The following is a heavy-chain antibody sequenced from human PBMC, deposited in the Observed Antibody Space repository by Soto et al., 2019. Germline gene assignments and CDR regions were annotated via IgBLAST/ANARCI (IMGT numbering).Heavy chain of an antibody. V-gene: IGHV3-9*01. J-gene: IGHJ5*02. D-gene: IGHD6-13*01. CDR2: ISWNSGTI. CDR1: GFTFDDYA. Sequence: GGSLRLSCAASGFTFDDYAMHWVRQAPGKGLEWVSGISWNSGTIRYADSVKGRFTISRDNAKNSLYVQMNSLRAEDTAFYYCAKGSLAAAAYNWFDPWGQGTLVTVSS. CDR3: AKGSLAAAAYNWFDP.